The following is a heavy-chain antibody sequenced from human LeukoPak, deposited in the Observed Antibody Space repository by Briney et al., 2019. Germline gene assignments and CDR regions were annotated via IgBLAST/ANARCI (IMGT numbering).Heavy chain of an antibody. CDR1: GGSISSYY. Sequence: SETPSLTCTVSGGSISSYYWSWIRQPPGKGLEWIGYIYYSGSTNYNPSLKSRVTISVDTSKNQFSLKLSSVTAADTAVYYCAREGPHSSGWYFWFDPWGQGTLVTVSS. V-gene: IGHV4-59*01. CDR3: AREGPHSSGWYFWFDP. D-gene: IGHD6-19*01. CDR2: IYYSGST. J-gene: IGHJ5*02.